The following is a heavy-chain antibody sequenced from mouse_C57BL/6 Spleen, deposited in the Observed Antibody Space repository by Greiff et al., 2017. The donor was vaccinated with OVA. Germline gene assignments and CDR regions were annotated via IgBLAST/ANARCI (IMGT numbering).Heavy chain of an antibody. D-gene: IGHD1-1*01. J-gene: IGHJ4*01. CDR2: IYPGDGDT. Sequence: QVHVKQSGAELVKPGASVKISCKASGYAFSSYWMNWVKQRPGKGLEWIGQIYPGDGDTNYNGKFKGKATLTADKSSSTAYMQLSSLTSEDSAVYFCARDDYYGRMDYWGQGTSVTVSS. V-gene: IGHV1-80*01. CDR1: GYAFSSYW. CDR3: ARDDYYGRMDY.